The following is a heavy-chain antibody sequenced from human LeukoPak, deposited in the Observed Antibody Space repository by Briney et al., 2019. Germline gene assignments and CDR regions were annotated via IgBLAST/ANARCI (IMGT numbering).Heavy chain of an antibody. Sequence: GASVKVSCKASGSTFTSYYMHWVRQSPGQGLEWMGIINPSGGSTSYAQKFQGRVTMTRDMATSTVYMDLSSLRSEDTAVYYCARNSPDSSDYYISYYSYMAVWGKGTTVTVSS. CDR2: INPSGGST. V-gene: IGHV1-46*01. CDR3: ARNSPDSSDYYISYYSYMAV. CDR1: GSTFTSYY. J-gene: IGHJ6*03. D-gene: IGHD3-22*01.